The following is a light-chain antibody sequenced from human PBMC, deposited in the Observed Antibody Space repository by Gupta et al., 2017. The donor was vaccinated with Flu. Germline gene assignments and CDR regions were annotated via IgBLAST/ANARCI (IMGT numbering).Light chain of an antibody. CDR1: AVPKKY. V-gene: IGLV3-10*01. CDR2: EDN. CDR3: YSTDSKNYPSYV. J-gene: IGLJ1*01. Sequence: QAARITCSGDAVPKKYTYWYQQKAGQAPVLVIYEDNKRPSGIPERFSGSTSGTMATLTITGAQVEDEGDYYCYSTDSKNYPSYVFGTGTKVTVL.